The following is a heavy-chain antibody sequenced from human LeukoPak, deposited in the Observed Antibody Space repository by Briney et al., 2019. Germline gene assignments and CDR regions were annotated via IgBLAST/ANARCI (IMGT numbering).Heavy chain of an antibody. V-gene: IGHV1-8*02. CDR3: ARGRLELQGYYYYYGMDV. Sequence: ASVKVSCKASGGTFSSYAISWVRQAPGQGLEWMGWMNPNSGNTGYAQKFQGRVTMTRNTSISTAYMELSSLRSEDTAVYYCARGRLELQGYYYYYGMDVWGQGTTVTVSS. D-gene: IGHD1-7*01. CDR1: GGTFSSYA. CDR2: MNPNSGNT. J-gene: IGHJ6*02.